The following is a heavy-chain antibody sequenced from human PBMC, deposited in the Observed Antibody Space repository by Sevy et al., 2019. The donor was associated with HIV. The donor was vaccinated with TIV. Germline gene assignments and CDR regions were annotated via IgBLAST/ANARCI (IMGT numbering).Heavy chain of an antibody. V-gene: IGHV4-31*03. CDR3: ARDPTGTTLDYYYGMDV. D-gene: IGHD4-17*01. CDR1: GGSISSGGYY. Sequence: SETLSLTCTVSGGSISSGGYYWSWIRQHPGKGLEWIGYIYYSGSTYYNPSLKSRVTISVDTSKNQFSLKLSSVTAADTAVYYCARDPTGTTLDYYYGMDVWGQGTTVTVSS. CDR2: IYYSGST. J-gene: IGHJ6*02.